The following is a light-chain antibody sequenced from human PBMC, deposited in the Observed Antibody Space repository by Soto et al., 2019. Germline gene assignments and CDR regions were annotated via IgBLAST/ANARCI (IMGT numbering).Light chain of an antibody. CDR2: GAS. J-gene: IGKJ1*01. V-gene: IGKV3-15*01. CDR3: QQYDNWPRT. Sequence: ETLLTQSPATLSLSPGERATLSCRASESVAGHLAWYQQKPGQAPRLLIHGASIRATGIPVRFSGSGSGTEFTLTISSLQSEDFAVYYCQQYDNWPRTFGQGTKVEIK. CDR1: ESVAGH.